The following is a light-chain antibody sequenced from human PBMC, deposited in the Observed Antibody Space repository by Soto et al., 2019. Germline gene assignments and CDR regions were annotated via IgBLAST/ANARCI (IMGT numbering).Light chain of an antibody. CDR1: QGISSA. V-gene: IGKV1D-13*01. J-gene: IGKJ4*01. Sequence: AIQLTQSPSSLSASVGDRVTVTCRASQGISSALAWYQQKPGRAPKLLIYDASNLEGGVPSRFSGRGSETDFALTISSLQPEDFATYSFQQFNNYPLTFGGGTKVEI. CDR2: DAS. CDR3: QQFNNYPLT.